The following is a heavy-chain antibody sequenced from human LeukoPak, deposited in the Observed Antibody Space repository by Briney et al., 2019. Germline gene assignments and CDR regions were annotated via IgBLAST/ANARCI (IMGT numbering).Heavy chain of an antibody. D-gene: IGHD1-26*01. V-gene: IGHV5-51*01. CDR2: IYPADSDT. Sequence: GESLKISCQGSGYTFTSYWIGWVRQMPGKGLEWMGVIYPADSDTRYSPSFQGQVTISAGKSISTAYLQWSSLKASDTAMYYCARRRGTDFDYWGQGTLVTVSS. J-gene: IGHJ4*02. CDR3: ARRRGTDFDY. CDR1: GYTFTSYW.